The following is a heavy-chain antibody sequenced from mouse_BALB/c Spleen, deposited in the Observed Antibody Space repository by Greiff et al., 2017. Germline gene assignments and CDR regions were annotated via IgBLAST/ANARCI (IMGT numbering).Heavy chain of an antibody. CDR2: INPGSGGT. Sequence: VQLQQSGAELVRPGTSVKVSCKASGYAFTNYLIEWVKQRPGQGLEWIGVINPGSGGTNYNEKFKGKATLTADKSSSTAYMQLSSLTSEDSAVFFCARRTTALYYAMDYWGQGTSVTVSS. V-gene: IGHV1-54*01. CDR3: ARRTTALYYAMDY. D-gene: IGHD1-2*01. J-gene: IGHJ4*01. CDR1: GYAFTNYL.